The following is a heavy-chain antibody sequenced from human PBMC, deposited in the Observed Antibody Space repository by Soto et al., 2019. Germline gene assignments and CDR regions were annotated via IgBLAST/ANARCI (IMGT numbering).Heavy chain of an antibody. J-gene: IGHJ5*02. Sequence: QVPLVQSGAEVKKPGASVKVSCKPSGYTFTSYGIIWVRQAPGQGLEWMGWISAYNGNTKYAQKLQGRVTMTTDTSTSKAYVELRSLRTEDTAVYYCARRPAMTMVRGLLESPWERFDPWGEGALVTVFS. D-gene: IGHD3-10*01. CDR2: ISAYNGNT. CDR3: ARRPAMTMVRGLLESPWERFDP. V-gene: IGHV1-18*01. CDR1: GYTFTSYG.